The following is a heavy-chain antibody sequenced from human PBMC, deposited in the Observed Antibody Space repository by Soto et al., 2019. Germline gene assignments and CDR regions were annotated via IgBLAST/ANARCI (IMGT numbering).Heavy chain of an antibody. J-gene: IGHJ3*02. V-gene: IGHV3-7*01. CDR3: ARDGGASSSWYFGSPNDAFAI. CDR1: GFTFSSYW. D-gene: IGHD6-13*01. Sequence: GGSLRLSCAASGFTFSSYWMSWVRQAPGKGLEWVANIKQDGSEKYYVDSVKGRFTISRDNAKNSLYLQMNSLRAEDTAVYYCARDGGASSSWYFGSPNDAFAIWGQGTMATVS. CDR2: IKQDGSEK.